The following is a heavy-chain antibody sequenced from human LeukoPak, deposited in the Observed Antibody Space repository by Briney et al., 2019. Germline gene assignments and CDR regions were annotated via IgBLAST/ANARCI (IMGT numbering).Heavy chain of an antibody. CDR2: MNPNSGNT. CDR3: ARGGITMVRGVTDEFRNWFDP. CDR1: GYTFTSYD. V-gene: IGHV1-8*01. J-gene: IGHJ5*02. Sequence: ASVKVSCKASGYTFTSYDINWVRQATGQGLEWMGWMNPNSGNTGYAQKFQGRVTMTRNTSISTAYMELSSPRSEDTAVYYCARGGITMVRGVTDEFRNWFDPWGQGTLVTVSS. D-gene: IGHD3-10*01.